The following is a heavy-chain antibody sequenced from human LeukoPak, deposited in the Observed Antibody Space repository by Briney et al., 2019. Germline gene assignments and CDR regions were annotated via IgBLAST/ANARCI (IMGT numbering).Heavy chain of an antibody. CDR1: GFTVSSNY. J-gene: IGHJ4*02. V-gene: IGHV3-66*04. CDR2: IYSGGST. D-gene: IGHD3-22*01. CDR3: ARPGNYYDSSGYVY. Sequence: GGSLRLSCAASGFTVSSNYMSWVRQAPGKGLEWVSVIYSGGSTYYADSVKGRFTISRDNSKNTLYLQMNSLRAEDTAVYYCARPGNYYDSSGYVYWGQGTLVTVSS.